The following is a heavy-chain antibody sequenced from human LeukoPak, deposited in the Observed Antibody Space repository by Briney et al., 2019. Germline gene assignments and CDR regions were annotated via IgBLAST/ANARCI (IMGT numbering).Heavy chain of an antibody. D-gene: IGHD3-9*01. CDR2: IYYSGST. V-gene: IGHV4-39*07. CDR3: ARGSVRGPTHDIMTGYYSSFGFDY. Sequence: PSETLSLTCTVSGGSISSSSYYWGWIRQPPGKGLEWIGSIYYSGSTYYNPSLKSRVTISVDTSKNQFSLKLSSVTAADTAVYYCARGSVRGPTHDIMTGYYSSFGFDYWGQGTLVTVSS. CDR1: GGSISSSSYY. J-gene: IGHJ4*02.